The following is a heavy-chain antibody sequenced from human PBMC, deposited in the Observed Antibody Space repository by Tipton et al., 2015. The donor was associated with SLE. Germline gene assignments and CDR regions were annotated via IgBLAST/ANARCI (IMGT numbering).Heavy chain of an antibody. V-gene: IGHV4-61*02. CDR2: IYTSGST. J-gene: IGHJ4*02. Sequence: TLSLTCTVSGGSINSGSYYWSWIRQPAGKGLEWIGRIYTSGSTNYNPSLKSRVTISIDTSKNQFSLKLSSVTAADTAVYYCARDQAGYSSSWYFDYWGQGTLVTVSS. CDR1: GGSINSGSYY. D-gene: IGHD6-13*01. CDR3: ARDQAGYSSSWYFDY.